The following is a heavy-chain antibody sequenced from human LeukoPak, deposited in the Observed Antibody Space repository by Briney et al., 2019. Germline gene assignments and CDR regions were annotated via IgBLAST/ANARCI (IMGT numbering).Heavy chain of an antibody. D-gene: IGHD6-19*01. Sequence: ASVKVSCKASGGTFISYAISWVRQAPGQGLEWMGGIIPIFGTANYAQKFQGRVTITADESTSTAYMELSSLRSEDTAVYYCARLPSDIAVAGTYYFDYWGQGTLVTVPS. CDR3: ARLPSDIAVAGTYYFDY. J-gene: IGHJ4*02. CDR2: IIPIFGTA. V-gene: IGHV1-69*01. CDR1: GGTFISYA.